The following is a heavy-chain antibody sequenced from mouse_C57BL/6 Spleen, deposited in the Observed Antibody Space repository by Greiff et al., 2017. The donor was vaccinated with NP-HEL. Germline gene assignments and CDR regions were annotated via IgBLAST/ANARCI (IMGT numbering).Heavy chain of an antibody. CDR1: GFTFSDYG. D-gene: IGHD2-2*01. CDR3: ARPMVTTNFDV. Sequence: EVQVVESGGGLVKPGGSLKLSCAASGFTFSDYGMHWVRQAPEKGLEWVAYISSGSSTIYYADTVKGRFTISRDNAKNTLFLQMTSLRSEDTAMYYCARPMVTTNFDVWGTGTTVTVSS. V-gene: IGHV5-17*01. CDR2: ISSGSSTI. J-gene: IGHJ1*03.